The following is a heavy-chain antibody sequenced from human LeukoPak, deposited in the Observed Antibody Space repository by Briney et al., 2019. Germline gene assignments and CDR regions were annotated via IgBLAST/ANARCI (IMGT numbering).Heavy chain of an antibody. CDR1: GGTFSSYA. J-gene: IGHJ5*02. V-gene: IGHV1-69*13. D-gene: IGHD6-19*01. Sequence: ASVKVSCKAPGGTFSSYAISWVRQAPGQGLEWMGGIIPIFGTANYAQKFQGRVTITADESTSTAYMELSSLRSEDTAVYYCARVLPRKRLIAVAGTVWFDPWGQGTLVTVSS. CDR3: ARVLPRKRLIAVAGTVWFDP. CDR2: IIPIFGTA.